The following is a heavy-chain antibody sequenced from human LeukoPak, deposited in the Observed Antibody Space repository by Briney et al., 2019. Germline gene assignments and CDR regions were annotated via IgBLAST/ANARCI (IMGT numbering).Heavy chain of an antibody. J-gene: IGHJ4*02. Sequence: WSWIRQPPGKGLKWIGEINHSGSTNYNPSLKSRVTISVDTSKNQFSLKLSSVTAADTAVYYCARGALRYFDWLLRFDYFDYWGQGTLVTVSS. CDR2: INHSGST. D-gene: IGHD3-9*01. CDR3: ARGALRYFDWLLRFDYFDY. V-gene: IGHV4-34*01.